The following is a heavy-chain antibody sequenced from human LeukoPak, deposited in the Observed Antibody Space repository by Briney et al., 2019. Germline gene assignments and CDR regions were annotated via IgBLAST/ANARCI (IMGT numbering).Heavy chain of an antibody. D-gene: IGHD1-1*01. CDR2: IYHSGST. V-gene: IGHV4-39*07. J-gene: IGHJ3*01. CDR1: GGSISSSSYY. CDR3: ARRTYNYPYSTPD. Sequence: PSETLSLTCTVSGGSISSSSYYWGWIRQPPGKGLDWIGSIYHSGSTFYNPSLKTRVTISVDTSKNQFSLKLSSVTAADTAVYYCARRTYNYPYSTPDWGQGAMVTVSS.